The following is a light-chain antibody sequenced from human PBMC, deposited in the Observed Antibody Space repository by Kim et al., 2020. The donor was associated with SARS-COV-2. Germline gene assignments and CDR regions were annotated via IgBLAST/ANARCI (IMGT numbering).Light chain of an antibody. Sequence: VGDRVTISFRASQDIGNNLAWYQQKPGRVPSLLISETSTLHSGGPSRFSGSGYGTDFTLTISSLQPEDVANYYCQKCDSAPLTFGGGTELDIK. J-gene: IGKJ4*01. CDR3: QKCDSAPLT. CDR2: ETS. V-gene: IGKV1-27*01. CDR1: QDIGNN.